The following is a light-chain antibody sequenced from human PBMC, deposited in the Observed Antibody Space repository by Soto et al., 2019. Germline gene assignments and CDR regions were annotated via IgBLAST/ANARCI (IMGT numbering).Light chain of an antibody. CDR2: WAS. J-gene: IGKJ4*01. CDR3: QQYYNTPLS. Sequence: DIVMTQSPDSLAVSLGERATINCKSSQSVLYTSNNKNYFAWYQQKPGQPPKLLIYWASTRQSGVPDRFSGSRSGSHFTLTISSLQAEDVAVYYCQQYYNTPLSFGGGTKVEIK. CDR1: QSVLYTSNNKNY. V-gene: IGKV4-1*01.